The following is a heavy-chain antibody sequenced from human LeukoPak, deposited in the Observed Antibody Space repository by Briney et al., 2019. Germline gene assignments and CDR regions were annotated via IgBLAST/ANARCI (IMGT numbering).Heavy chain of an antibody. CDR1: GFXVSSNH. Sequence: SCAXXGFXVSSNHMSWGRQAPGKGLEWVSVIYSGGSTDYADSVKGRFTISRDILKNTLYLQMNSLRAEDTAVYYCARGPAGYNWGQGTLVTVSS. CDR3: ARGPAGYN. CDR2: IYSGGST. V-gene: IGHV3-53*01. J-gene: IGHJ4*02. D-gene: IGHD1-1*01.